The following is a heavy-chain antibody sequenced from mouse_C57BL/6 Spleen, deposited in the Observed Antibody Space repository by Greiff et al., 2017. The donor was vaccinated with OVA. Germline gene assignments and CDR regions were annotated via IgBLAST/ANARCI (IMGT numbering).Heavy chain of an antibody. V-gene: IGHV1-19*01. CDR2: INPYNGGT. D-gene: IGHD1-1*01. CDR1: GYTFTDYY. J-gene: IGHJ2*01. Sequence: VQLKESGPVLVKPGASVKMSCKASGYTFTDYYMNWVKQSHGKSLEWIGVINPYNGGTSYNQKFKGKATLTVDKSSSTAYMELNSLTSEDSAVYYCARRGIITTVPVDYWGQGTTLTVSS. CDR3: ARRGIITTVPVDY.